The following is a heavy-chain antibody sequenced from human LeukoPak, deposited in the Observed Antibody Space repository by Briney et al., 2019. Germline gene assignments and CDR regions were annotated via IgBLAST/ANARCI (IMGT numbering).Heavy chain of an antibody. CDR1: GGSISTTSYY. D-gene: IGHD4-17*01. Sequence: SETLSLTCTVSGGSISTTSYYWGWIRQPPGKGLEWIGNIYSRGSTYYNPSLKTRVSISVDTSKNQFSLRLSSVTAADTAVYYCARSPQGTATTANWLDPWGQGTLVTVSS. V-gene: IGHV4-39*07. CDR3: ARSPQGTATTANWLDP. CDR2: IYSRGST. J-gene: IGHJ5*02.